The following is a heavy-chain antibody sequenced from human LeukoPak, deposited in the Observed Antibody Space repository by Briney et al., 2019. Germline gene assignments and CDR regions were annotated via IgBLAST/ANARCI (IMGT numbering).Heavy chain of an antibody. V-gene: IGHV3-23*01. D-gene: IGHD1-26*01. CDR1: GFTFTNSA. J-gene: IGHJ4*02. Sequence: GGSLRLSCAASGFTFTNSAMTWVRQVPGKGLEWVSTISNSGDNTYYADFVQGRFTIARDNSKNTLYLQMNSLRAEDTAVYYCARAPSPVGATAPIDYWGQGTLVTVPS. CDR2: ISNSGDNT. CDR3: ARAPSPVGATAPIDY.